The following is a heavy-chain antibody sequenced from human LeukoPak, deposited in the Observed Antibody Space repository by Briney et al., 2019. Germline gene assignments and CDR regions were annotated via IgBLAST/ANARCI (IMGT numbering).Heavy chain of an antibody. D-gene: IGHD6-13*01. Sequence: GGSLRLSCAASGFTFDDYAMHWVRQAPGKGLEWVSSISSSSSYIYYADSVRGRFTISRDNAKNSLYLQMNSLRAEDTAVYYCARTGIAAAGPGDYYYGMDVWGQGTTVTVSS. CDR2: ISSSSSYI. J-gene: IGHJ6*02. V-gene: IGHV3-21*01. CDR3: ARTGIAAAGPGDYYYGMDV. CDR1: GFTFDDYA.